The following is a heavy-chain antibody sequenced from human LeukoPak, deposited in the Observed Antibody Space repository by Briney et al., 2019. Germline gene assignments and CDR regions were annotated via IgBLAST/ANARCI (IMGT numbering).Heavy chain of an antibody. CDR1: GFTFSSYA. J-gene: IGHJ4*02. CDR3: VRDFSLTRLERPFDY. Sequence: AGGSLRLSCAASGFTFSSYAMSWVRQAPGKGLEWVSAISGSGGNTYYADSVKGRFTISRDNAKNSLYLQMNSLRVEDTAVYYCVRDFSLTRLERPFDYWGQGTLVTVSS. V-gene: IGHV3-23*01. D-gene: IGHD1-1*01. CDR2: ISGSGGNT.